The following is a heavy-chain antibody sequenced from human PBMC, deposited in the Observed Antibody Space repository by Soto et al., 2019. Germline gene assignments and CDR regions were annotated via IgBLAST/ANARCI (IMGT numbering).Heavy chain of an antibody. CDR3: ATSNYGERD. V-gene: IGHV3-23*01. D-gene: IGHD3-10*01. J-gene: IGHJ4*02. Sequence: EGQVLESGGGLVQPGGSLRLTCVASGFTLSNFGMSWVRQAPGMGLEWVSFVSGNGGSTYYIDSVKGRFTISRDSSTNTVRLQMNSLRAEDTAVYYCATSNYGERDWGQGALVTVSS. CDR1: GFTLSNFG. CDR2: VSGNGGST.